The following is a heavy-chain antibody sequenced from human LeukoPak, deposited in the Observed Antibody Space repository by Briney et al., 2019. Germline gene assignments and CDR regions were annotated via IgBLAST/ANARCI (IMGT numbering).Heavy chain of an antibody. D-gene: IGHD2-2*02. CDR3: ARGRKRCSSTSCYRRNWFDP. CDR2: INHSGST. V-gene: IGHV4-34*01. Sequence: RTSETLSLTCAVYGGSFSGYYWSWICQPPGKGLEWIGEINHSGSTNYNPSLKSRVTISVDTSKNQFSLKLSSVAAADTAVYYCARGRKRCSSTSCYRRNWFDPWGQGTLVTVSS. J-gene: IGHJ5*02. CDR1: GGSFSGYY.